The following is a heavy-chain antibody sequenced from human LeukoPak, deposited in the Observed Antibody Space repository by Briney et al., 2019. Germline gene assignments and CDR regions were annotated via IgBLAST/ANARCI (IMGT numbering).Heavy chain of an antibody. CDR1: GGSFSGYY. J-gene: IGHJ5*02. CDR3: ARSSAYSSGYWSWYNWFDP. CDR2: INHSGST. Sequence: PPETLSLTCAVYGGSFSGYYWSWIRQPPGKGLEWIGEINHSGSTNYNPSLKSRVTISVDTSKNQFSLKLSSVTAADTAVYYCARSSAYSSGYWSWYNWFDPWGQGTLVTVSS. D-gene: IGHD3-22*01. V-gene: IGHV4-34*01.